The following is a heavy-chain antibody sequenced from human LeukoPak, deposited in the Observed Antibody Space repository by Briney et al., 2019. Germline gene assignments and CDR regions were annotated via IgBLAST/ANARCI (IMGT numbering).Heavy chain of an antibody. CDR1: GGSISSYY. CDR2: IYYSGST. V-gene: IGHV4-59*01. CDR3: AAGAVTTSNDYFDY. J-gene: IGHJ4*02. Sequence: PSETLSLTCTVSGGSISSYYWSWIRQPPGKGLEWIGYIYYSGSTNYNPSLKSRVTISVDTSKNQLSLKLSSVTAADTAVYYCAAGAVTTSNDYFDYWGQGTLVTVSS. D-gene: IGHD4-17*01.